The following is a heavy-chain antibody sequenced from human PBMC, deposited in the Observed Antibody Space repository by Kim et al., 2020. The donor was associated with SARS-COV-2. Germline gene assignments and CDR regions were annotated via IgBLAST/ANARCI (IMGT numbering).Heavy chain of an antibody. CDR1: GGSISSYY. D-gene: IGHD1-26*01. V-gene: IGHV4-59*13. J-gene: IGHJ4*02. CDR3: ARASSYYVIDN. Sequence: SETLSLTCTVSGGSISSYYWSWVRQPPGKGLEWIGYIFNSGRTNYNPSLKSRVTISVDTSKNQFSLKLSSVTAADTATYYCARASSYYVIDNWGQGTLVTVSS. CDR2: IFNSGRT.